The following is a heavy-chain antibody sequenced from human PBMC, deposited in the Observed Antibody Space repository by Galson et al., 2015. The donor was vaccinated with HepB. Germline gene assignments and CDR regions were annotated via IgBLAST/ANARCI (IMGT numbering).Heavy chain of an antibody. CDR2: IYYSGST. D-gene: IGHD6-13*01. J-gene: IGHJ5*02. CDR3: ARHGYSSSWPYNWFDP. CDR1: GGSISSYY. Sequence: ETLSLTCTVSGGSISSYYWSWIRQPPGKGLEWIGYIYYSGSTNYNPSLKSRVTISVDTSKNQFSLKLSSVTAADTAVYYCARHGYSSSWPYNWFDPWGQGTLVTVSS. V-gene: IGHV4-59*08.